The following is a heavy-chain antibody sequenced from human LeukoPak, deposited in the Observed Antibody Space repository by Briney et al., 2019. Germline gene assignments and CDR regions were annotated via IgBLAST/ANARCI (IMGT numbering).Heavy chain of an antibody. CDR3: ARVESRWTGYSSSWAMDV. Sequence: SQTLSLTCTVSGGSISSGSYYWSWIRQPAGKGLEWIGRIYTSGSTNYNPSLKSRVTISVDTSKNQFSLKLSSVTAAETAVYYCARVESRWTGYSSSWAMDVWGKGTTVTISS. V-gene: IGHV4-61*02. J-gene: IGHJ6*03. CDR1: GGSISSGSYY. D-gene: IGHD6-13*01. CDR2: IYTSGST.